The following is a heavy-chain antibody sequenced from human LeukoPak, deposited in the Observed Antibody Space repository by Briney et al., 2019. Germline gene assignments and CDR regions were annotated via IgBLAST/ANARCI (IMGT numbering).Heavy chain of an antibody. CDR2: LVYDERN. Sequence: GGSLRLSCAASGFPFSSYGMHWVRQAPGKGLEWVARLVYDERNDYANSVKGRFTISRDNSKNTLYLQMDNLRVDDTAVYYCARSREVYASNWFDPWGQGTLVTVSS. J-gene: IGHJ5*02. D-gene: IGHD2-8*01. V-gene: IGHV3-33*01. CDR3: ARSREVYASNWFDP. CDR1: GFPFSSYG.